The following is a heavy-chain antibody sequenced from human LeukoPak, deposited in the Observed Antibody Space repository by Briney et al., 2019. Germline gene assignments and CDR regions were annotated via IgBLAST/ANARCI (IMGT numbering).Heavy chain of an antibody. Sequence: ASVRVSCKTSGFTFKDYYIHWVRQAPGQGLEWMGWLNPYSGGTNYAQKFQGRVTLTKDTSITTAYMDLSSLTSDDTALYYCARALTRYSTAWYGYWGQGTLVTVSS. CDR2: LNPYSGGT. CDR3: ARALTRYSTAWYGY. CDR1: GFTFKDYY. D-gene: IGHD6-19*01. V-gene: IGHV1-2*02. J-gene: IGHJ4*02.